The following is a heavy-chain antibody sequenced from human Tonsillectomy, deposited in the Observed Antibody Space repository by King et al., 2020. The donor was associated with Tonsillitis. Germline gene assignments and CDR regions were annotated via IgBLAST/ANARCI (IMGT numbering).Heavy chain of an antibody. Sequence: VQLVESGGGLVQPGGSLRLSCAASGFTFSNYAMSWVRQAPGKGLEWVSGISGSGGSTYSADSVKGRFTISRDNSKNTLYLQMSSLRAEDTAVYYCAKDKVDRMPRGAFDFWGQGTMVTVSS. CDR3: AKDKVDRMPRGAFDF. V-gene: IGHV3-23*04. J-gene: IGHJ3*01. D-gene: IGHD1-26*01. CDR1: GFTFSNYA. CDR2: ISGSGGST.